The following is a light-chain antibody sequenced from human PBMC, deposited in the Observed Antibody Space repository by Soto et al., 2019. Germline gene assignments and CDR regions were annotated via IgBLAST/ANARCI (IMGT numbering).Light chain of an antibody. CDR1: SGHSNYA. CDR3: QTWGTGIHVL. Sequence: QPVLTQSPSASASLGASVKLTCTLSSGHSNYAIAWHQHLPEKGPRCLVKVNSEGSHSRGDGIPDRFSGSSSGAERYLIISSVQSEDEGDYYCQTWGTGIHVLFGGGTKLTVL. CDR2: VNSEGSH. V-gene: IGLV4-69*01. J-gene: IGLJ2*01.